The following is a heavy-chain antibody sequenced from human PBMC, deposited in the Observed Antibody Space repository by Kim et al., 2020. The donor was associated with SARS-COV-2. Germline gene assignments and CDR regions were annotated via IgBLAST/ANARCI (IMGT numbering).Heavy chain of an antibody. Sequence: ASVKVSCKASGYTFTRYGINWVRQATGQGLEWMGWMHPNSANTGYAQKFQDRVTMTRDTSISTAYMELTSLRSEATAVYYCATNRDSSGGSGSSFDYCGQRTLVTVSS. D-gene: IGHD3-10*01. CDR3: ATNRDSSGGSGSSFDY. CDR1: GYTFTRYG. V-gene: IGHV1-8*01. CDR2: MHPNSANT. J-gene: IGHJ4*02.